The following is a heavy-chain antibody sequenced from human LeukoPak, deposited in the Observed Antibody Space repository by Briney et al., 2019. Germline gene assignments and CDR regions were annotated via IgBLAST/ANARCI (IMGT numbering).Heavy chain of an antibody. Sequence: GGSLRLSCAASGFTFSSYSRNWVRQAPGKGLEWVSSISSSSSYIYYADSVKGRFTISRDNAKNSLYLQMNSLRAEDTAVYYCARQYSSSSPFDYWGQGTLVTVSS. CDR3: ARQYSSSSPFDY. CDR1: GFTFSSYS. V-gene: IGHV3-21*01. J-gene: IGHJ4*02. CDR2: ISSSSSYI. D-gene: IGHD6-6*01.